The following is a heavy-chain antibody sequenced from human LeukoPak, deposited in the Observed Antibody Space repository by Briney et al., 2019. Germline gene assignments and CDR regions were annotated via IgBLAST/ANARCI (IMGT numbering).Heavy chain of an antibody. Sequence: PSETLSLTCTVSGGSISSSSYYWGWIRQPPGKGLEWIGSIYYSGSTYYNPSLKSRVTISVDTSKNQFSLKLSSVTAADTAVYYCARDGLDYSTPLDYYYYYMDVWGKGTTVTVSS. CDR2: IYYSGST. V-gene: IGHV4-39*07. J-gene: IGHJ6*03. D-gene: IGHD4-11*01. CDR1: GGSISSSSYY. CDR3: ARDGLDYSTPLDYYYYYMDV.